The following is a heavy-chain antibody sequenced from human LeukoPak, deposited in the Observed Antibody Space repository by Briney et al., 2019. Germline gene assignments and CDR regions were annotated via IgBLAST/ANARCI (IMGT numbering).Heavy chain of an antibody. J-gene: IGHJ6*03. CDR1: GFIFGSSG. V-gene: IGHV3-23*01. D-gene: IGHD1-14*01. Sequence: GGSLRLSCAASGFIFGSSGMSWVRQAPGKGLEWGAGISSSATYTYYADSVKGRFTISRDNSKNTLYLQMNSLKTEDTAVYYCTTILASGKYYYYYYVDVWGKGTTVTISS. CDR3: TTILASGKYYYYYYVDV. CDR2: ISSSATYT.